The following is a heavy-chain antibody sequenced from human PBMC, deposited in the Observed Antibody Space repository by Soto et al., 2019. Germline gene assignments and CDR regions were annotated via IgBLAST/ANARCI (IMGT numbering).Heavy chain of an antibody. J-gene: IGHJ4*02. CDR2: IYYSGST. D-gene: IGHD6-6*01. CDR3: ARDQSSSSGNFDY. CDR1: GGSISSYY. Sequence: PSETLSLTCTVSGGSISSYYWSWIRQPPGKGLEWIGYIYYSGSTNYNPSLKSRVAISVDTSKNQFSLKLSSVTAADTAVYYCARDQSSSSGNFDYWGQGTLVTVSS. V-gene: IGHV4-59*01.